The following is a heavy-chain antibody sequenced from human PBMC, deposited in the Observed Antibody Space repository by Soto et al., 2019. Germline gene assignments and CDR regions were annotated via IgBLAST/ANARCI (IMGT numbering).Heavy chain of an antibody. D-gene: IGHD1-1*01. V-gene: IGHV4-30-2*06. CDR2: IYHSGST. Sequence: SETLSLTCAVSGGSINSGRSSWNWIRQSPGKGLEWIAYIYHSGSTYYNPSLKSRVTISVDRSENQFSLKLTSVTAADTAVYYCVRESTTSGPNWFDTWGPGILVTVSS. J-gene: IGHJ5*02. CDR1: GGSINSGRSS. CDR3: VRESTTSGPNWFDT.